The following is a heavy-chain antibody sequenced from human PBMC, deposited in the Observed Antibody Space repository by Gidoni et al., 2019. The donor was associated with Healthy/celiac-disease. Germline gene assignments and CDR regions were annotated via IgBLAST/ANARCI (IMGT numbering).Heavy chain of an antibody. CDR2: IYTSGST. Sequence: QVQLQESGPGLVKPSETLSLTCNVSGGSISSYYWSWIRQPAGKGLEWIGRIYTSGSTNYNPSLKSRVTMSVDTSKNQFSLKLSSVTAADTAVYYCAREWYFGVFGELLYCFDPWGQGTLVTVSS. J-gene: IGHJ5*02. V-gene: IGHV4-4*07. D-gene: IGHD3-10*01. CDR1: GGSISSYY. CDR3: AREWYFGVFGELLYCFDP.